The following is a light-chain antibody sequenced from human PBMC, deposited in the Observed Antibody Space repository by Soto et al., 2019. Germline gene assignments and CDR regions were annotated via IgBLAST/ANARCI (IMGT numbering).Light chain of an antibody. CDR2: RDG. V-gene: IGLV1-47*01. CDR3: AVWDASLTGWV. CDR1: SSNIGSHY. J-gene: IGLJ3*02. Sequence: QSVLTQPPSASETPGQSLTISCAGSSSNIGSHYVYWYQHLPGTAPKLLIFRDGQRPSGVPDRFFGSKSGTSASLAISGLRSEDEAHYYCAVWDASLTGWVFGGGTKLTVL.